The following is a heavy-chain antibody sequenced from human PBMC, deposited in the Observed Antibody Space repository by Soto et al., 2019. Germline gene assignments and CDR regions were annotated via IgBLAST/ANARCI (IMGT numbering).Heavy chain of an antibody. Sequence: PGGSLRLSCAASGFTFSSYAMSWVRQAPGKGLEWVSGIRGSGGGTYYADSVKGRFTISRDNSKNTLYLQMNSLRAEDTAVYYCAKDRLAGGFDDWGQGTLVTVSS. CDR3: AKDRLAGGFDD. CDR1: GFTFSSYA. CDR2: IRGSGGGT. D-gene: IGHD3-16*01. J-gene: IGHJ4*02. V-gene: IGHV3-23*01.